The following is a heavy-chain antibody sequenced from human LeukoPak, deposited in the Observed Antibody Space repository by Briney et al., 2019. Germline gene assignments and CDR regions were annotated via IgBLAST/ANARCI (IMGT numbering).Heavy chain of an antibody. CDR1: GFTFSSYS. CDR2: ISSSSTYR. CDR3: AREGAAAGSDY. V-gene: IGHV3-21*01. D-gene: IGHD6-13*01. Sequence: PGGTLRLSCAASGFTFSSYSMNWVRHAPGEGLEWGSSISSSSTYRYYADSLKGRFTVSRDNTKNSLSLQMNSLRAEDTPVYYLAREGAAAGSDYWGQGTLVTVSS. J-gene: IGHJ4*02.